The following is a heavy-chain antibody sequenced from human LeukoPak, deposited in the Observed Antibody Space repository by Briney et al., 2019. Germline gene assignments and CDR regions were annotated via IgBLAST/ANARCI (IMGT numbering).Heavy chain of an antibody. V-gene: IGHV4-39*01. D-gene: IGHD2-15*01. CDR1: GGSISSSDYY. CDR3: ARALGYCSGGSCTRGYNWFDP. J-gene: IGHJ5*02. CDR2: IYYGGSI. Sequence: SETLSLTCTVSGGSISSSDYYWGWIRQPPGKGLEWIGSIYYGGSIYYNPSLKSRVTISVDTSMNQFSLKLSFVTTADTAVYYCARALGYCSGGSCTRGYNWFDPWGQGTLVTVPS.